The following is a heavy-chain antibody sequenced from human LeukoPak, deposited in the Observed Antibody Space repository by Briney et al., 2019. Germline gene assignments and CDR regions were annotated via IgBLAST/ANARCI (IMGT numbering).Heavy chain of an antibody. CDR1: GGSISSDDYY. D-gene: IGHD6-6*01. CDR2: IYNSGST. CDR3: TKVSLAARPFAFDI. Sequence: SETLSLTCTVSGGSISSDDYYWSWIRQPPGKGLGWIGYIYNSGSTYYNLSLKSRVTISVDTSKNQFSLKLSSVTAADTAVYYSTKVSLAARPFAFDIWGQGTMVTVSS. J-gene: IGHJ3*02. V-gene: IGHV4-30-4*01.